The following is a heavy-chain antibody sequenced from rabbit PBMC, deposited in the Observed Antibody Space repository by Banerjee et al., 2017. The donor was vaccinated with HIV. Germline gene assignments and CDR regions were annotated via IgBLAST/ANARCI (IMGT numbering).Heavy chain of an antibody. J-gene: IGHJ3*01. D-gene: IGHD4-2*01. V-gene: IGHV1S40*01. CDR3: AREDYAGAAYGT. CDR1: GLDFSSNYC. Sequence: QSLEESGGDLVKPGASLTLTCTASGLDFSSNYCICWVRQAPGKGLEWIGCIYTGDGNTHYASWAKGRFTISKTSSTTVTLQMTSLTAADTAPYFCAREDYAGAAYGTWGQGTLVTVS. CDR2: IYTGDGNT.